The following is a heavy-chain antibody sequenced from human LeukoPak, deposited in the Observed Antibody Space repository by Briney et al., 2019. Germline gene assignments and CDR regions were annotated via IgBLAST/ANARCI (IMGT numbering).Heavy chain of an antibody. J-gene: IGHJ6*02. CDR3: ARDKRDFWSGYHGQYYYYGMDV. V-gene: IGHV3-11*01. CDR2: ISSSGSTI. D-gene: IGHD3-3*01. CDR1: GFTFSDYY. Sequence: PGGSLRLSCAASGFTFSDYYMSWIRQAPGKGLEWVSYISSSGSTIYYADSVKGRFTISMDNAKNSLYLQMNSLRAEDTAVYYCARDKRDFWSGYHGQYYYYGMDVWGQGTTVTVSS.